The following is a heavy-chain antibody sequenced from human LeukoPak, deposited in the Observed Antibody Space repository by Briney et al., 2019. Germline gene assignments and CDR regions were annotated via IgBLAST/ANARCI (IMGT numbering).Heavy chain of an antibody. Sequence: SETLSLTCTVSGGSISSYYWSWIRQPPGKGLEWIGYIYYSGSTNYNPSLKSRVTISVDTSKNQFSLKLSSVTAADTAVYYCARAPYYHYGGNSVGDYFDYWGQGTLVTVSS. D-gene: IGHD4-23*01. CDR1: GGSISSYY. CDR3: ARAPYYHYGGNSVGDYFDY. CDR2: IYYSGST. J-gene: IGHJ4*02. V-gene: IGHV4-59*01.